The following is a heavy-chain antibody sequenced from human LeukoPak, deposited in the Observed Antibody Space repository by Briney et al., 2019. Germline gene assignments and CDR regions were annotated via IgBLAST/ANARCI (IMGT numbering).Heavy chain of an antibody. J-gene: IGHJ5*02. CDR3: ARPTNPYYDILTGSTSSYWFDP. CDR2: IYYSGST. Sequence: PSETLSLTCTVSGGSISSSSYYWGRIRQPPGKGLEWIGSIYYSGSTYYNPSLKSRVTISVDTSKNQFSLKLSSVTAADTAVYYCARPTNPYYDILTGSTSSYWFDPWGQGTLVTVSS. CDR1: GGSISSSSYY. D-gene: IGHD3-9*01. V-gene: IGHV4-39*01.